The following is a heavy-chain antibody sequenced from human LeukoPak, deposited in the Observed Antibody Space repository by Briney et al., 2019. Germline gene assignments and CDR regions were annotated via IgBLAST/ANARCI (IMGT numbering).Heavy chain of an antibody. CDR2: ISGSGGDT. Sequence: GGSLRLSCAASGFTFSSYAMSWVRQAPGKGLEWVSAISGSGGDTYYADSVKGRFTISRDNSKNTLYLQMSSLRAEDTAVYYCAKDLGSVVTPPSLDFWGQGTLVTVSS. D-gene: IGHD4-23*01. CDR3: AKDLGSVVTPPSLDF. V-gene: IGHV3-23*01. CDR1: GFTFSSYA. J-gene: IGHJ4*02.